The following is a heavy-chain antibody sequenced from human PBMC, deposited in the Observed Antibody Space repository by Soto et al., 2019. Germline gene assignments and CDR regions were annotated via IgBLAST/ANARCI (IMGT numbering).Heavy chain of an antibody. CDR3: ARGRGAYGDYADY. CDR1: GYTFTSYD. V-gene: IGHV1-8*01. D-gene: IGHD4-17*01. CDR2: MNPNSGNT. J-gene: IGHJ4*02. Sequence: ASVKVACKASGYTFTSYDINWVRQATGQGLEWMGWMNPNSGNTGYAQKFQGRVTMTRNTSTSTAYMELSSLRSEDTAVYYCARGRGAYGDYADYWGQGTLVTVSS.